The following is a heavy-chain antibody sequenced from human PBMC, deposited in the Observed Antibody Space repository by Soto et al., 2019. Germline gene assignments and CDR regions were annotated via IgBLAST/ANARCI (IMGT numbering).Heavy chain of an antibody. V-gene: IGHV3-11*05. J-gene: IGHJ6*02. Sequence: QVQLVESGGGLVRPGGSLRLSCEASGFTFRDYYMTWFRQAPGKGLEWLSYIDSSTKYTNYADSVKGRFTISRDNAKNSLYLQMHSLGADDTAVYYCAREYYYTMDVWGQGTMVTVSS. CDR1: GFTFRDYY. CDR2: IDSSTKYT. CDR3: AREYYYTMDV.